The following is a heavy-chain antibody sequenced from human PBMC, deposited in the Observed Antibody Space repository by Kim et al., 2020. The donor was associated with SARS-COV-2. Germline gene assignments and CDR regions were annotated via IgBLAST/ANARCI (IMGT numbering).Heavy chain of an antibody. V-gene: IGHV4-34*01. Sequence: TNYHPYLKSRVTISVDTSKNQFSLKLSSVTAADTAVYYCAGGSSSSTLDYWGQGTLVTVSS. CDR2: T. CDR3: AGGSSSSTLDY. J-gene: IGHJ4*02. D-gene: IGHD6-6*01.